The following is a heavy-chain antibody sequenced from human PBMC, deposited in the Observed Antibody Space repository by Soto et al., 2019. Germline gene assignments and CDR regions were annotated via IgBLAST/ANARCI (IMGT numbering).Heavy chain of an antibody. CDR2: IYPGDFDT. CDR3: ARLLGYSFGHQEFFDY. J-gene: IGHJ4*02. CDR1: GYNLDTYW. Sequence: PVESLKISCTASGYNLDTYWIGWVRQMPWKGLEWMGIIYPGDFDTRYSQSFQGHFTMSVDKSINTAYLQWNNLETSYSAMYYCARLLGYSFGHQEFFDYWGRGTPVTVS. V-gene: IGHV5-51*01. D-gene: IGHD5-18*01.